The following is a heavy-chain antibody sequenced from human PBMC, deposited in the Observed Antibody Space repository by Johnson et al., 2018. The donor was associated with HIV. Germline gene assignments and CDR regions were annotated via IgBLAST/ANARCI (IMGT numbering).Heavy chain of an antibody. J-gene: IGHJ3*02. CDR1: GFTVSSNY. CDR2: IYSGGST. V-gene: IGHV3-66*01. Sequence: VLLVESGGGLVQPGGSLRLSCAVSGFTVSSNYMNWVRQAPGKGLEWVSVIYSGGSTYYTDSVKGRFTISRDNSNNTLYLQMNSLRVEDTAFYYCARERHYDGSLRPRERQGDAFDIWGQGTMVTVSS. CDR3: ARERHYDGSLRPRERQGDAFDI. D-gene: IGHD3-10*01.